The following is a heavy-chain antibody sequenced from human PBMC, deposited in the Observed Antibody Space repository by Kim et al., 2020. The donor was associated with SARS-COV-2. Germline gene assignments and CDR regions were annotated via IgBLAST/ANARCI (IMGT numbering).Heavy chain of an antibody. Sequence: ASVKVSCKASGYTFTSYGISWVRQAPGQGLEWMGWISAYNGNTNYAQKLQGRVTMTTDTSTSTAYMELRSLRSDDTAVYYCARGTIPVNLSSGWYMASDYWGQGTLVTVSS. CDR3: ARGTIPVNLSSGWYMASDY. D-gene: IGHD6-19*01. J-gene: IGHJ4*02. CDR2: ISAYNGNT. V-gene: IGHV1-18*01. CDR1: GYTFTSYG.